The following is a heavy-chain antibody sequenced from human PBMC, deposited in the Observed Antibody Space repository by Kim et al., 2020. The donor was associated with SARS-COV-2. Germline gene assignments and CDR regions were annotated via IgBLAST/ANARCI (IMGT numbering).Heavy chain of an antibody. J-gene: IGHJ3*02. D-gene: IGHD6-19*01. CDR1: GFTFSSYA. V-gene: IGHV3-30-3*01. Sequence: GGSLRLSCAASGFTFSSYAMHWVRQAPGKGLEWVAVISYDGSNKYYADSVKGRFTIYRDNSKNTLYLQMNSLRAEDTAVYYCARGSQQWLVRGAFDIWG. CDR2: ISYDGSNK. CDR3: ARGSQQWLVRGAFDI.